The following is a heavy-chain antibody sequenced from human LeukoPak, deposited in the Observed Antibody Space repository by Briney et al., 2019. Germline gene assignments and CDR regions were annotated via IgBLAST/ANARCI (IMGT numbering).Heavy chain of an antibody. CDR3: TRTHNKPTNWFDP. Sequence: PSETLSLTCTVSGASFRSDTYFWGWIRQPPGKGPEWLGSIYYSGNTYYNPSLKSRVTISIDTSKNQFSLNLSSVTAADTAVYYRTRTHNKPTNWFDPWGQGTLVTVSS. CDR1: GASFRSDTYF. V-gene: IGHV4-39*01. J-gene: IGHJ5*02. CDR2: IYYSGNT.